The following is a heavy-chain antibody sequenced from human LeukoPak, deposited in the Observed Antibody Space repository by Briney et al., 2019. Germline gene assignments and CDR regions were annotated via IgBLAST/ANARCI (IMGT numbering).Heavy chain of an antibody. CDR2: IYYSGST. V-gene: IGHV4-59*01. D-gene: IGHD5-18*01. Sequence: SETLSLTCTASGGSISSYYWSWIRQPPGKGLEWIGYIYYSGSTNYNPSLKSRVTISVDTSKNQFSLKLSSVTAADTAVYYCARSEYSYGADAFDIWGQGTMVTVSS. CDR1: GGSISSYY. J-gene: IGHJ3*02. CDR3: ARSEYSYGADAFDI.